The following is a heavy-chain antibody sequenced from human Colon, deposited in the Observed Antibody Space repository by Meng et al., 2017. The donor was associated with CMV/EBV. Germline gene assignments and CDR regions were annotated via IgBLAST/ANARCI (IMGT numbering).Heavy chain of an antibody. CDR3: ARPKFEYSTYYFDY. CDR1: GYSFTRYW. J-gene: IGHJ4*02. D-gene: IGHD6-6*01. V-gene: IGHV5-51*01. CDR2: IYPGDSDT. Sequence: GGSLRLSCKGSGYSFTRYWIGWVRQMPGKGLEWMGIIYPGDSDTRYSPSFQGQVTISADKSISTAYLQWSSLKASDTAMYYCARPKFEYSTYYFDYWGQGTLVTVSS.